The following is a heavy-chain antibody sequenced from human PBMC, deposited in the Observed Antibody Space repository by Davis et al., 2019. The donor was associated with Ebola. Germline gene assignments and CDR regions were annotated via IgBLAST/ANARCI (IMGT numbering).Heavy chain of an antibody. CDR2: IYPGDSDT. Sequence: GESLKISCKGSGYSFTSYWIGWVRQMPGKGLEWMGIIYPGDSDTRYSPSFQGHVTISADKSISTAYLQWSSLKASDTAMYYCARRFWAAGTIARFDPWGQGTLVTVSS. J-gene: IGHJ5*02. D-gene: IGHD6-13*01. CDR3: ARRFWAAGTIARFDP. CDR1: GYSFTSYW. V-gene: IGHV5-51*01.